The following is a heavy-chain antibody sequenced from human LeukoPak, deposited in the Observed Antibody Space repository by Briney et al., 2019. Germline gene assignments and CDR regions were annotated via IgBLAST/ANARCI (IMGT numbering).Heavy chain of an antibody. Sequence: GGSLRLSCAASGFTFSSYGMHWVRQAPGKGLEWVAVIWYDGSNKYYADSVKGRFTISRDNSKNTLYLQMNSLRAEDTAVYYCAREYSSGWYGSGFDYWGQGTLVTVSS. D-gene: IGHD6-19*01. CDR1: GFTFSSYG. CDR3: AREYSSGWYGSGFDY. CDR2: IWYDGSNK. V-gene: IGHV3-33*01. J-gene: IGHJ4*02.